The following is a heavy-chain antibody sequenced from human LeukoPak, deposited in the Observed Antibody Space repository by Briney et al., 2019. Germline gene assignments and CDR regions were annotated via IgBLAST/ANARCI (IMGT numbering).Heavy chain of an antibody. J-gene: IGHJ4*02. CDR2: INTNTGNP. V-gene: IGHV7-4-1*02. D-gene: IGHD6-19*01. CDR3: ARSVKMGYSSGWYFDY. Sequence: GASVKVSCKASGYTFTSYAMNWVRQAPGQGLEWMGWINTNTGNPTYAQGFTGRFVFSLDTSVGTAYLQISSLKAEDTAVYYCARSVKMGYSSGWYFDYWGQGTLVTVSS. CDR1: GYTFTSYA.